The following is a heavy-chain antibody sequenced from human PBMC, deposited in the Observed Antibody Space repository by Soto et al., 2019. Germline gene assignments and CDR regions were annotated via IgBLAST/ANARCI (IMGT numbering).Heavy chain of an antibody. CDR1: GFSLSTTRVG. J-gene: IGHJ4*02. V-gene: IGHV2-5*02. CDR3: AQSNTSGMRYYFDY. CDR2: LYWDDDK. Sequence: QITLKESGPTLVKPTQTLTLTCTFSGFSLSTTRVGVGWIRQPPGEALEWLALLYWDDDKLYSPSLKRRLTIXXXTXXNQVVLTLTNMDPVDTATYYCAQSNTSGMRYYFDYWGQGTLVTVSS.